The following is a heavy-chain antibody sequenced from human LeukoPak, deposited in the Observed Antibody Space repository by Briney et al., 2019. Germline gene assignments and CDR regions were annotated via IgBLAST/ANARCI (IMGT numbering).Heavy chain of an antibody. J-gene: IGHJ4*02. CDR3: ATVGYYYDSSGYYHQQYFDY. CDR1: GYTLTELS. D-gene: IGHD3-22*01. V-gene: IGHV1-24*01. CDR2: FDPEDGET. Sequence: ASAKVSCKVSGYTLTELSMHWVRQAPGKGLEWMGGFDPEDGETIYAQKFQGRVTMTEDTSTDTAYMELSSLRSEDTAVYYCATVGYYYDSSGYYHQQYFDYWGQGTLVTVSS.